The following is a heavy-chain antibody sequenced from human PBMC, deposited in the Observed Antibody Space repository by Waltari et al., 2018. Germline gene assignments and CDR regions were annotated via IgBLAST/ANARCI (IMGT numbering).Heavy chain of an antibody. CDR2: ISPIFGTA. CDR1: VGPFSSYA. D-gene: IGHD6-6*01. Sequence: QVQRVQSGAEVKKPGSSVKVSCKASVGPFSSYAIIWVRQAPGQGLEWMGGISPIFGTANYAQKFQGRVTITADESTSTAYMELSSLRSEDTAVYYCARVSGIAARVYGMDVWGQGTTVTVSS. J-gene: IGHJ6*02. V-gene: IGHV1-69*13. CDR3: ARVSGIAARVYGMDV.